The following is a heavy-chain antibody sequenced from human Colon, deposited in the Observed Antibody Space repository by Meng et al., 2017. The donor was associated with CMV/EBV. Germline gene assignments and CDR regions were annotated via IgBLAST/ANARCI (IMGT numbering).Heavy chain of an antibody. J-gene: IGHJ4*02. CDR2: IAHDGGNK. Sequence: GESLKISCAASGFTVSSNYMNWVRQAPGKGLECVAFIAHDGGNKDYADSVKGRFTISRDNSKNTVYLQMNSLRDEDTAVYYCAKDGSRVTAAGTYFHYWGQGTLVTVSS. V-gene: IGHV3-30*02. D-gene: IGHD6-13*01. CDR3: AKDGSRVTAAGTYFHY. CDR1: GFTVSSNY.